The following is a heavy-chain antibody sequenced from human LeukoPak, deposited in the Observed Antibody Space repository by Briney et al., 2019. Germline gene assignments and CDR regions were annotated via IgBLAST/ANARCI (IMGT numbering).Heavy chain of an antibody. CDR3: AKDGAYARGEYYFDY. D-gene: IGHD2-2*01. Sequence: GGSLRLPCAASGFTFSSYAMSWVRQAPGKGLEWVSAISGSGGSTYYADSVKGRFTISRDNSKNTLYLQMNSLRAEDTAVYYCAKDGAYARGEYYFDYWGQGTLVTVSS. CDR2: ISGSGGST. V-gene: IGHV3-23*01. CDR1: GFTFSSYA. J-gene: IGHJ4*02.